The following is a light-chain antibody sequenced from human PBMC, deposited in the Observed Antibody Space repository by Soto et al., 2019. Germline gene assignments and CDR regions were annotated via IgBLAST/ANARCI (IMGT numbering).Light chain of an antibody. J-gene: IGKJ4*01. CDR3: QQRSNWPLT. CDR1: QSVSSY. Sequence: EIVLTQSPATLSLSPGERATLSCRASQSVSSYLVWYQQKPGQAPRLLNYDASNRATGIPARFSGSGSGTDFTLTISSLEPEDFAVYYCQQRSNWPLTFGGGTKVEIK. V-gene: IGKV3-11*01. CDR2: DAS.